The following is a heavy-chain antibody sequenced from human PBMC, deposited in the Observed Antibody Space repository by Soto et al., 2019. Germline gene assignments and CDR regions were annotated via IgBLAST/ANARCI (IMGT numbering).Heavy chain of an antibody. J-gene: IGHJ6*02. CDR1: GGSISSYH. CDR3: ARGNCSSPNCYSFSGYYGMDV. Sequence: SSETLSLTCTVSGGSISSYHWSWIRQPAGKGLEWIGRIYTSGSTNYNPSLKSRVTMSLDTSKNQFSLTLTSVTAADTALYYCARGNCSSPNCYSFSGYYGMDVWGQGTTGTVSS. CDR2: IYTSGST. D-gene: IGHD2-2*01. V-gene: IGHV4-4*07.